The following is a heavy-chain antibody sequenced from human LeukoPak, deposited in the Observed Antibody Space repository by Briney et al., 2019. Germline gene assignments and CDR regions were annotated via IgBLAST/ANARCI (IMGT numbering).Heavy chain of an antibody. J-gene: IGHJ3*02. V-gene: IGHV1-58*01. D-gene: IGHD3-10*01. CDR1: GFTFTSSA. Sequence: TSVKVSCKASGFTFTSSAVQWVRQARGQRLEWIGWIVVGSGNTNYAQKFQERVTITRDMSTSTAYMELSSLRSEDTAVYYCAAGSSHEGDHDAFDIWGQGTMVTVSS. CDR2: IVVGSGNT. CDR3: AAGSSHEGDHDAFDI.